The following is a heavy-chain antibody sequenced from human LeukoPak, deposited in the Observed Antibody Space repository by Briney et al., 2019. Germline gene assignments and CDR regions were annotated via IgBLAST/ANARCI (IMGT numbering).Heavy chain of an antibody. CDR2: INHSGST. V-gene: IGHV4-34*01. CDR1: GGSFSGYF. Sequence: SETLSLTCAVYGGSFSGYFWSWIRQPPGKGLEWIGEINHSGSTNYNPSLKSRLTISVDTSKSQFSLKLSSVTAADTAVYYCARDRYDSRADDAFDIWGQGTMVTVSS. CDR3: ARDRYDSRADDAFDI. D-gene: IGHD3-22*01. J-gene: IGHJ3*02.